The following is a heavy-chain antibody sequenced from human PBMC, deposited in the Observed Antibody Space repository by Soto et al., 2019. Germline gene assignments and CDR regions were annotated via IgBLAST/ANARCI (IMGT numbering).Heavy chain of an antibody. CDR3: ATTGYCGGDCYPYYYYYGMDV. J-gene: IGHJ6*02. D-gene: IGHD2-21*02. Sequence: SVKVSCKASGGTFSSYAISWVRQAPGQGLEWMGGIIPIFGTASYAQKFQGRVTITADKSTSTAYMELSSLRSEDTAVYYCATTGYCGGDCYPYYYYYGMDVWGQGXTVTVYS. V-gene: IGHV1-69*06. CDR1: GGTFSSYA. CDR2: IIPIFGTA.